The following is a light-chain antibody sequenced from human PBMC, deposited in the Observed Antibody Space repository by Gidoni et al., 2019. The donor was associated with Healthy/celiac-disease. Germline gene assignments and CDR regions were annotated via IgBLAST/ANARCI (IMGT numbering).Light chain of an antibody. CDR1: QSVSSN. CDR3: QQYNNWPLWT. CDR2: GAS. V-gene: IGKV3-15*01. Sequence: SQSVSSNLAWYQQKPGQAPRLLIYGASTRATGIPARFSGSGSGTEFTLTISSLQSEDFAVYYCQQYNNWPLWTFGQGTKVEIK. J-gene: IGKJ1*01.